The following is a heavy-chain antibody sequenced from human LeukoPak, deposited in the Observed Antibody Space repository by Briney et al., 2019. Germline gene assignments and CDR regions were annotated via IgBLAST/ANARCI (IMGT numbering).Heavy chain of an antibody. CDR3: ARGVSGTGPDI. J-gene: IGHJ3*02. CDR1: GFTFSSYW. D-gene: IGHD5/OR15-5a*01. CDR2: IKTDGSST. Sequence: PGGSLRLSCAASGFTFSSYWMHWVRQAPGQGLVWVSRIKTDGSSTDYADSVQGRFTISSDNAKNTLYLQMNSLIAEAAAVCYFARGVSGTGPDIWGLETMVTVSS. V-gene: IGHV3-74*01.